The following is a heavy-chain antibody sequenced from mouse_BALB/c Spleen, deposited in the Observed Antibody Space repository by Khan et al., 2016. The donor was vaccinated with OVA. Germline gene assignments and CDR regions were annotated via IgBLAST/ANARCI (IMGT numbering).Heavy chain of an antibody. V-gene: IGHV1S136*01. CDR1: GYTFTSYV. J-gene: IGHJ4*01. CDR2: INPYNDGT. Sequence: VQLQQSGPELVKPGASVKMSCKASGYTFTSYVMHWVKQKPGQGLEWIGYINPYNDGTKYNEKFKGKATLTSDKSSSTAYMELSSLASEDSAFYYSARSGYYYAMDYWGQGTSVTVSS. CDR3: ARSGYYYAMDY.